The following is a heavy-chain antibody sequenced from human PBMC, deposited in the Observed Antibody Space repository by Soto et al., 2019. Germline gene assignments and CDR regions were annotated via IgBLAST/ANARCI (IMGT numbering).Heavy chain of an antibody. CDR1: GYSFTSYW. CDR3: ARDEQLVQAYYYYGMDV. J-gene: IGHJ6*02. CDR2: IDPSDSYT. Sequence: LGESLKISCKGSGYSFTSYWISWVRQMPGKGLEWMGRIDPSDSYTNYSPSFQGHVTISADKSISTAYLQWSSLKASDTAMYYCARDEQLVQAYYYYGMDVWGQGTTVTVSS. D-gene: IGHD6-6*01. V-gene: IGHV5-10-1*01.